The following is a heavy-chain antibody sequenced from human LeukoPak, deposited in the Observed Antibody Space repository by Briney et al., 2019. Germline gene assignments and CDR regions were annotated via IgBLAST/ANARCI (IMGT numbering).Heavy chain of an antibody. CDR3: ARDPHPYCCVSICYDLYFDL. J-gene: IGHJ4*01. Sequence: GGSLRLSCAASGFTFSSYSMNWARQAPGKGLEWVSSISSSSSNIYYADSVKGRFTISRDKAKNSLYLQMNSLRAEDTAVYYCARDPHPYCCVSICYDLYFDLWG. V-gene: IGHV3-21*04. D-gene: IGHD2-2*01. CDR1: GFTFSSYS. CDR2: ISSSSSNI.